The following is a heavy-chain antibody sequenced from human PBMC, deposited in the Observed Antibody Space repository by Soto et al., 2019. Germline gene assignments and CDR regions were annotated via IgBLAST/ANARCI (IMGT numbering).Heavy chain of an antibody. J-gene: IGHJ4*02. CDR3: APPEPYFDY. CDR2: ISSSSDYI. CDR1: GFTFSSYG. V-gene: IGHV3-21*01. Sequence: GGSLRLSCAASGFTFSSYGMHWVRQAPGKGLEWVSSISSSSDYINYADSVKGRFTISRDNAKNSLYLQMNSLRAEDTAVYYCAPPEPYFDYWGQGTLVTVSS. D-gene: IGHD1-26*01.